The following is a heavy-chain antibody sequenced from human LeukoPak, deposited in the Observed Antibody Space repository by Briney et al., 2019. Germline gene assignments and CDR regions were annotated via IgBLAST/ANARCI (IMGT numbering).Heavy chain of an antibody. CDR3: ARGTTIFGVVIPGDY. CDR1: GYTFTSYG. V-gene: IGHV1-2*02. CDR2: INPNSGGT. J-gene: IGHJ4*02. Sequence: ASVKVSCKASGYTFTSYGISWVRQAPGQGLEWMGWINPNSGGTNYAQKFQGRVTMTRDTSISTAYMELSRLRSDDTAVYYCARGTTIFGVVIPGDYWGQGTLVTVSS. D-gene: IGHD3-3*01.